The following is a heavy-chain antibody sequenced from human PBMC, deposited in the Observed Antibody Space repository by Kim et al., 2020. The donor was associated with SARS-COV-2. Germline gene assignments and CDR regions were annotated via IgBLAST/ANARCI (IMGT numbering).Heavy chain of an antibody. CDR1: GGSISSGGYY. V-gene: IGHV4-31*03. J-gene: IGHJ6*02. CDR3: AREVIAAAEGLDYYGMDV. Sequence: SETLSLTCTVSGGSISSGGYYWSWIRQHPGKGLEWIGYIYYSGSTYYNPSLKSRVTISVDTSKNQFSLKLSSVTAADTAVYYCAREVIAAAEGLDYYGMDVWGQGTTVTVSS. D-gene: IGHD6-13*01. CDR2: IYYSGST.